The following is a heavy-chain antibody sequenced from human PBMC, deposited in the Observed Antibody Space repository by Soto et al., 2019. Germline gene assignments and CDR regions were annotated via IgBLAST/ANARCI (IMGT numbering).Heavy chain of an antibody. J-gene: IGHJ5*02. CDR3: ARGIATGQLEP. CDR2: INPDNGNT. V-gene: IGHV1-3*01. Sequence: QVQLVQSGAEVKKPGASVKISCKASGYTFTRYTMNWVRQAPGQRLEWMGWINPDNGNTKSSQKFQDRVIITRDTSPSTAYMDLSSLRPEDTAVYYCARGIATGQLEPWGQGTLVTVSS. CDR1: GYTFTRYT. D-gene: IGHD2-15*01.